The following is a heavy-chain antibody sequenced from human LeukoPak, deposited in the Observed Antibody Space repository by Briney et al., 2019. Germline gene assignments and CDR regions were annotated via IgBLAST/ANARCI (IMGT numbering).Heavy chain of an antibody. V-gene: IGHV3-30-3*01. CDR3: ARDQNVWGSYRYTYTGTYFDY. D-gene: IGHD3-16*02. CDR2: ISYDGSNK. Sequence: PGGSLRLSCAASGFTFSSYAMHWVRQAPGKGLEWVAVISYDGSNKYYADSVKGRFTISRDNSKNTLYLQMNSLRAEDTAVYYCARDQNVWGSYRYTYTGTYFDYWAREPWSPSPQ. CDR1: GFTFSSYA. J-gene: IGHJ4*02.